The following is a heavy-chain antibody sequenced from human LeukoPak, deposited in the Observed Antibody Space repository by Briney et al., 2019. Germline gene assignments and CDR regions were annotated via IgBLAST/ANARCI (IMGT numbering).Heavy chain of an antibody. CDR3: ARIQLLRFGELSFNFDY. V-gene: IGHV3-53*01. D-gene: IGHD3-10*01. CDR2: IYSGGST. Sequence: PGGSLRLSCAASGFTVSSNYMSWVRQAPGKGLEWVSVIYSGGSTYYADSVKGRFTISRDNAKNSLYLQMNSLRAEDTAVYYCARIQLLRFGELSFNFDYWGQGTLVTVSS. CDR1: GFTVSSNY. J-gene: IGHJ4*02.